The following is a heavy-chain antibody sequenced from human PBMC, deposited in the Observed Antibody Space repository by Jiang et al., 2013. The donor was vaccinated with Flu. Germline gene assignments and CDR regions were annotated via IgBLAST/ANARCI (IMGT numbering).Heavy chain of an antibody. CDR3: ARDRRISPFDY. J-gene: IGHJ4*02. CDR1: GGSISSYY. Sequence: GSGLVKPSETLSLTCTVSGGSISSYYWSWIRQPPGKGLEWIGYIYYSGSTNYNPSLKSRVTISVDTSKNQFSLKLSSVTAADTAVYYCARDRRISPFDYWGQGTLVTVSS. D-gene: IGHD2-15*01. CDR2: IYYSGST. V-gene: IGHV4-59*01.